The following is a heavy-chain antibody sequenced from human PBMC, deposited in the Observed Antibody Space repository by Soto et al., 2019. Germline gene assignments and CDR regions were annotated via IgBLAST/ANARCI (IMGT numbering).Heavy chain of an antibody. CDR3: ATGYYGSGSYFQH. Sequence: SETLSLTCTVSGYSISSGYYWGWIRQPPGKGLEWIGSIYHSGSTYYNPSLKSRVTISVDTSKNQFSLKLSSVTAADTAVYYCATGYYGSGSYFQHWGQGTLVTVSS. D-gene: IGHD3-10*01. CDR1: GYSISSGYY. J-gene: IGHJ1*01. CDR2: IYHSGST. V-gene: IGHV4-38-2*02.